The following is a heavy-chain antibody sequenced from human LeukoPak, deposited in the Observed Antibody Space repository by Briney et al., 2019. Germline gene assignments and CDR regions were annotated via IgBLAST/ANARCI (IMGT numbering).Heavy chain of an antibody. CDR2: IYYGAST. Sequence: PLETLSLTRADPGGSTSTYYWCWSRQPPGKGLEWSGYIYYGASTNYNPSLQSRVTISIDTSKNHFYLNLSSVTAADTAVYYCARGGASGSHLHWFDPWGQGTLVTVSS. D-gene: IGHD3-10*01. V-gene: IGHV4-59*01. J-gene: IGHJ5*02. CDR3: ARGGASGSHLHWFDP. CDR1: GGSTSTYY.